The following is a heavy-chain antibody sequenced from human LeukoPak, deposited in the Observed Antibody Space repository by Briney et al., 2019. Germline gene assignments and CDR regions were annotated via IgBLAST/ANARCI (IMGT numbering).Heavy chain of an antibody. Sequence: SGGSLRLSCAASGFTFSNAWMSWVRQAPGKGLEWVGRIKSKTDGGTTDYAAPVKGRFTISRDDSKNTLYLQMNSLKTEDTAVYYCTTSPVVVAATTDYWGQETLVTVSS. V-gene: IGHV3-15*01. CDR2: IKSKTDGGTT. D-gene: IGHD2-15*01. CDR3: TTSPVVVAATTDY. J-gene: IGHJ4*02. CDR1: GFTFSNAW.